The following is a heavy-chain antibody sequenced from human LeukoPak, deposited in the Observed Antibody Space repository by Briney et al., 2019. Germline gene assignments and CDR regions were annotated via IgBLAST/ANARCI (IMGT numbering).Heavy chain of an antibody. CDR1: GYSFTNYW. CDR2: IYPGDSDT. CDR3: ARLGLEAYGNAGYYCLDY. V-gene: IGHV5-51*01. Sequence: GESLKISCTGSGYSFTNYWIGWGRQMPGQGLEWIGTIYPGDSDTRYRPSFQGQVTISADKSIGTAYLQWSSLKASDTAIYYCARLGLEAYGNAGYYCLDYWGQGALVTVSS. J-gene: IGHJ4*02. D-gene: IGHD3-22*01.